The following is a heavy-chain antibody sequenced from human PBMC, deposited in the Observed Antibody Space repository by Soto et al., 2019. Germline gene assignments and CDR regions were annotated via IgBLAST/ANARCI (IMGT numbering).Heavy chain of an antibody. CDR1: GGYISSSY. D-gene: IGHD5-12*01. CDR3: ARLHPVYEGY. V-gene: IGHV4-59*08. Sequence: QVQLQESGPGLVKPSETLSLTCTVSGGYISSSYWCWLRQSPGKGLEWIWYIYYSGSTNYNPALKRRVPISVDTPNNPVDLKPSSGTAAGTAVYDCARLHPVYEGYWGQGTLVTLSS. CDR2: IYYSGST. J-gene: IGHJ4*02.